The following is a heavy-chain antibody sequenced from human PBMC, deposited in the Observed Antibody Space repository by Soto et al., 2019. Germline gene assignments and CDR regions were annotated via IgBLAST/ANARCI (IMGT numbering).Heavy chain of an antibody. V-gene: IGHV4-34*01. Sequence: SETLSLTCAVYGGSFSGYYWSWIRQPPGKGLEWIGEINHSGSTNYNPSLKSRVTISVDTSKNQFSLKLSSVTAADTAVYYCARDPQQLVRNYYYYGMDVWGQGTTVTVSS. CDR3: ARDPQQLVRNYYYYGMDV. CDR1: GGSFSGYY. CDR2: INHSGST. D-gene: IGHD6-13*01. J-gene: IGHJ6*02.